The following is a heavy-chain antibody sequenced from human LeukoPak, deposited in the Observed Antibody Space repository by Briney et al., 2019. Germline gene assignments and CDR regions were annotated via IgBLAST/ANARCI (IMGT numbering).Heavy chain of an antibody. Sequence: SETLSLTCTVSGYSISSGYYWGWIRQPPGKGLEWIGSIYHSGSTYYNPSLKSRVTISVDTSKNQFSLKLSSVTAADTAVYYCARVLVGAVGWGFDYWGQGTLVTVSS. CDR2: IYHSGST. CDR3: ARVLVGAVGWGFDY. V-gene: IGHV4-38-2*02. D-gene: IGHD2-15*01. J-gene: IGHJ4*02. CDR1: GYSISSGYY.